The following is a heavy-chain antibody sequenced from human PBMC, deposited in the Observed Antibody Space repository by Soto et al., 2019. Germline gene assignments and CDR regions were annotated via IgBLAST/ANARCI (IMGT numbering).Heavy chain of an antibody. D-gene: IGHD2-15*01. CDR3: AGTVVRRDYFDY. Sequence: GGSLRLSCAASGFTFSSYLMHWVRQAPGKGLVWVSRINSDGSSTSYADSVKGRFTISRDNAKNTLYLQMNSLRAEDTAVYYCAGTVVRRDYFDYWGQGPLVKVS. V-gene: IGHV3-74*01. CDR2: INSDGSST. CDR1: GFTFSSYL. J-gene: IGHJ4*02.